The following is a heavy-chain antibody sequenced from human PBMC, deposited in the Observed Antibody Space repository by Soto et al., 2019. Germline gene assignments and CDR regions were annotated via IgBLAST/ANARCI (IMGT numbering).Heavy chain of an antibody. J-gene: IGHJ4*01. CDR3: ARHLRPLEWFH. CDR1: CGSIGPRSYS. V-gene: IGHV4-39*01. Sequence: ECVAPFRPLPCGSIGPRSYSGGCIRPSPGQGLEWIVTFYYTGNTYYNPSLHSRVSISVATSKNHFFLNLRSVTAADTAVYYCARHLRPLEWFHWGQGTMVPVPS. CDR2: FYYTGNT. D-gene: IGHD3-3*01.